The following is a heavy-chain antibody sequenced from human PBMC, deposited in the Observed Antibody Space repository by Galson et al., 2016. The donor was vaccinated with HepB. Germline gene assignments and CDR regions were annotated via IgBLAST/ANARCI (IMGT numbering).Heavy chain of an antibody. D-gene: IGHD6-13*01. V-gene: IGHV4-61*01. CDR3: AGGGIGYSRRRFDY. J-gene: IGHJ4*02. CDR1: GGSVRGDSYY. Sequence: SETLSLTCTVSGGSVRGDSYYWSWIRQPPGKGLEWIGYIYNSGYTNYNPSLKSRVTISLATSKNQFSLKLTSVTAADTAVYFCAGGGIGYSRRRFDYWGQGTLVTVSS. CDR2: IYNSGYT.